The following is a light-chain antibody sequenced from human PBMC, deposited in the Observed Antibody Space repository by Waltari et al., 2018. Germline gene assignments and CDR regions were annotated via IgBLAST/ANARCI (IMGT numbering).Light chain of an antibody. V-gene: IGLV2-14*03. CDR1: SNDIGGYTY. J-gene: IGLJ2*01. CDR3: SSYTSTNTVI. Sequence: QSALTQPASVSGSPGKSITISCTGTSNDIGGYTYVSWYQQHPGKAPKLMIFDVTKRPSGVSDRFSGSKSGNTASLTISGLHTDDESDYYCSSYTSTNTVIFGGGTKVTVL. CDR2: DVT.